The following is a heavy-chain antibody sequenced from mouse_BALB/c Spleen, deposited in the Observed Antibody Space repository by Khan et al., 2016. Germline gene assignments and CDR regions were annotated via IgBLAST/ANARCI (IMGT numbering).Heavy chain of an antibody. CDR1: GYSITSDYA. V-gene: IGHV3-2*02. CDR2: ISYSGST. Sequence: EVQLQESGPGLVKPSQSLSLTCTVTGYSITSDYAWNWIRQFPGNKLEWMGYISYSGSTSYNPSLKSRISITRDTSKNQFFLQLNSVTTEDTATYYWASFYYGNYWFAYWGQGTLVTVSA. CDR3: ASFYYGNYWFAY. J-gene: IGHJ3*01. D-gene: IGHD2-1*01.